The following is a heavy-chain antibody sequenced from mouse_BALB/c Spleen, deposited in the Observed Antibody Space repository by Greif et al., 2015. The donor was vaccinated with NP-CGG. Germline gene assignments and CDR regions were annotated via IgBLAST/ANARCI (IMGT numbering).Heavy chain of an antibody. CDR1: GYAFTNYL. CDR2: INPGSGGT. V-gene: IGHV1-54*01. CDR3: ARYQIYYGNYDYAMDS. D-gene: IGHD2-1*01. J-gene: IGHJ4*01. Sequence: QVQLQQSGAELVRPGTSVKVSCKASGYAFTNYLIEWVKQRPGQGLEWIGVINPGSGGTNYNEKFKGKATLTADKSSSTAYMQLSSLTSDDSAVYFCARYQIYYGNYDYAMDSWGQGAAVTV.